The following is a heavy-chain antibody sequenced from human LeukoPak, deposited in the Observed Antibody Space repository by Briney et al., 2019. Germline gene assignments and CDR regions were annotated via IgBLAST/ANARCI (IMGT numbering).Heavy chain of an antibody. D-gene: IGHD5-18*01. CDR3: ARGPIQLWIHNAMDV. CDR2: IRSKAYRGTT. Sequence: GGSLRLSCTGSGVIFGDHAMSRVRQAPGKGLEWVGFIRSKAYRGTTEYAASVKGRFTISRDDSASIAYLQMNSLRTEDTAVYYCARGPIQLWIHNAMDVWGQGTTVTVSS. V-gene: IGHV3-49*04. J-gene: IGHJ6*02. CDR1: GVIFGDHA.